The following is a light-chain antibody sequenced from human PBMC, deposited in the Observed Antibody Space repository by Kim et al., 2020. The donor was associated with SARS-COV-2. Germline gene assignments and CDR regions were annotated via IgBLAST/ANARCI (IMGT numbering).Light chain of an antibody. V-gene: IGLV1-44*01. CDR2: S. CDR1: SSNIGSNT. Sequence: QSVLTQPPSASGTPGQRVTISCSGSSSNIGSNTVIWYQQLPGTAPKLLIYSQRPSGVPDRFSGSKSGTSASLAISGLQSEDEADYYCATWDDSLNGWVFGGGTQLTVL. CDR3: ATWDDSLNGWV. J-gene: IGLJ3*02.